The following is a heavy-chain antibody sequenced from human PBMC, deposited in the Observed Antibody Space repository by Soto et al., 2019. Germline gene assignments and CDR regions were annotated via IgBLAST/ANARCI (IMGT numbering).Heavy chain of an antibody. J-gene: IGHJ5*02. CDR1: GYSFTSYW. CDR2: IYPGDSDT. Sequence: EVQLVPSGAEVKKPGESLKISCKGSGYSFTSYWIGWVRQMPGKGLEWMGIIYPGDSDTRYSPSFQGQVTISAAKSISTAYRQWSSLKASDTAMYYCARRDCYGSGSYYGNWFDPWGQGTLVTVSS. CDR3: ARRDCYGSGSYYGNWFDP. D-gene: IGHD3-10*01. V-gene: IGHV5-51*03.